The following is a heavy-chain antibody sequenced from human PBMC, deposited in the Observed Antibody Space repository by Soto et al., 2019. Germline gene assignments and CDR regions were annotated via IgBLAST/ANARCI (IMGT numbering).Heavy chain of an antibody. CDR1: GFSLNTSAEG. J-gene: IGHJ4*02. D-gene: IGHD3-22*01. Sequence: QITLKESGPPLVKPTQTLTLTCTFAGFSLNTSAEGVAWIRQPPGKALEWLALIYWDDDKHYSPSLKNRLTITKDTSINQVVLTMTNMDPVDTATYFCARTSSGYADFDYWGQGTLVTVSS. CDR3: ARTSSGYADFDY. V-gene: IGHV2-5*02. CDR2: IYWDDDK.